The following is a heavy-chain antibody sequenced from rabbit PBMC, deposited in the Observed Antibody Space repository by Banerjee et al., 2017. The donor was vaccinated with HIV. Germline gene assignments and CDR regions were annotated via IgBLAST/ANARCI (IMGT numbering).Heavy chain of an antibody. CDR2: IVTGGNSA. J-gene: IGHJ4*01. CDR1: GFSFSSSYY. D-gene: IGHD5-1*01. CDR3: ARFLGDADWTFNL. Sequence: QEQLVESGGDLVKPGASLTLTCTASGFSFSSSYYMCWVRQAPGKGLEWIACIVTGGNSAYYASWAKGRFTISKTSSTTVTLQMTSLTAADTATYFCARFLGDADWTFNLWGQGTLVTVS. V-gene: IGHV1S45*01.